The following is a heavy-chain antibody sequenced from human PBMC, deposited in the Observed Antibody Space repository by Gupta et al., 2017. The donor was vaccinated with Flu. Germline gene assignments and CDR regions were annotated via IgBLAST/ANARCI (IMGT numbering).Heavy chain of an antibody. J-gene: IGHJ3*02. D-gene: IGHD4-23*01. Sequence: EGQLVESGGGLVERGGSLRLSCAASGFNFIDAYMNWVRTAPGKGLGWVGRLKSHADGGTTDYGPPVKGRFTISRDDSKNTLFLQMRGLQAEDTAMYFCTTDSSGGITFDIWGQGTMVTVSS. CDR1: GFNFIDAY. CDR2: LKSHADGGTT. CDR3: TTDSSGGITFDI. V-gene: IGHV3-15*01.